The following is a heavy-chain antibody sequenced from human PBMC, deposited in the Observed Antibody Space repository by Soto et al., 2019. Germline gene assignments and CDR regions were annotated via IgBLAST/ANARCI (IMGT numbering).Heavy chain of an antibody. D-gene: IGHD6-13*01. CDR1: GFTFSSYA. V-gene: IGHV3-64D*08. Sequence: PGGSLRLSCSASGFTFSSYAMHWVRQAPGKGLEYVSAISSNGGSTYYADSVKGRFTISRDNSKNTLCLQMSSLRAEDTAVYYCVKDGSVAAGPYWGQGTLVTVSS. CDR3: VKDGSVAAGPY. CDR2: ISSNGGST. J-gene: IGHJ4*02.